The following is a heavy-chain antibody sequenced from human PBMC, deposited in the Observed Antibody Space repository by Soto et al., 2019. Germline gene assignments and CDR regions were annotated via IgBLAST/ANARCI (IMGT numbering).Heavy chain of an antibody. CDR1: GYSFTSYY. CDR3: ASPQSITMVRGVTIDAFDI. Sequence: SVKVSCAECGYSFTSYYMHWVRQAPGQGLEWMGRIIPILGIANYAQKFQGRVTITADKSTSTAYMELSSLRSEDTAVYYCASPQSITMVRGVTIDAFDIWGQGTMVTVSS. D-gene: IGHD3-10*01. CDR2: IIPILGIA. J-gene: IGHJ3*02. V-gene: IGHV1-69*02.